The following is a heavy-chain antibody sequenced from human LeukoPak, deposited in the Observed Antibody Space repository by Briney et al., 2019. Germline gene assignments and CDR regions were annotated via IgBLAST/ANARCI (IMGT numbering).Heavy chain of an antibody. CDR2: INPNSGGT. V-gene: IGHV1-2*02. CDR1: GYTFTGYY. CDR3: ARVLGYCTNGVCPPNFDY. Sequence: ASVKVSCKASGYTFTGYYMHWVRQAPGQGLEWMGWINPNSGGTNYAQKFQGRVTMTRDTSISTAYMELSRLRSADTAVYYCARVLGYCTNGVCPPNFDYWGQGTLVTVSS. J-gene: IGHJ4*02. D-gene: IGHD2-8*01.